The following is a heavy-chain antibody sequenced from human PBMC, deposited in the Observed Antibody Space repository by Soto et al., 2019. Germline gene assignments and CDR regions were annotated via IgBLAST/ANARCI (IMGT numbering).Heavy chain of an antibody. Sequence: SETLSLTCAVYGGSFSGYYWSWIRQPPGKGLEWIGEINHSGSTNYNSFLRSRVSVSVDTSKNQFSLRLSSVTAADTAVYYCARHGHWAPFDDWGQGTLVTVSS. J-gene: IGHJ4*02. CDR2: INHSGST. V-gene: IGHV4-34*01. CDR3: ARHGHWAPFDD. CDR1: GGSFSGYY. D-gene: IGHD3-16*01.